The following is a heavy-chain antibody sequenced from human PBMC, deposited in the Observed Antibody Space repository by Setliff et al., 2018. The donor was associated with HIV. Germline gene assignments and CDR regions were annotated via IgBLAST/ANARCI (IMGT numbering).Heavy chain of an antibody. CDR1: GGSINNYY. CDR2: IYPNGSP. J-gene: IGHJ4*02. Sequence: SETLSLTSTVSGGSINNYYWSWIRQPPGKGLEWIGYIYPNGSPDYPSGNIVYNPSFRSRVTLSLDTSKNQFSLKLTSVTAADAAVYYCTGDYNSGSYRFDYWGQGTPVTVSS. D-gene: IGHD3-10*01. CDR3: TGDYNSGSYRFDY. V-gene: IGHV4-4*08.